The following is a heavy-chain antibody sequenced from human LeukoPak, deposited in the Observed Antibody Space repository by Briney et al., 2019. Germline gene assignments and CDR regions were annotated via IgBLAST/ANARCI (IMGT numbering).Heavy chain of an antibody. V-gene: IGHV4-61*02. CDR2: IYTSGST. Sequence: RTSETLSLTCTVSGGSIRSGSYYWSWIRQPAGKGLEWIGRIYTSGSTNYNPSLKSRVTISVDTSKNQFSLKLSSVTAADTAVYYCARDRGYCSSTSCYYYYYGMDAWGQGTTVTVAS. CDR3: ARDRGYCSSTSCYYYYYGMDA. CDR1: GGSIRSGSYY. J-gene: IGHJ6*02. D-gene: IGHD2-2*03.